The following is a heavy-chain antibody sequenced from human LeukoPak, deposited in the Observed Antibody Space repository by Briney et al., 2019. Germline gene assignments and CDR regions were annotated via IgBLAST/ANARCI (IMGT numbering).Heavy chain of an antibody. CDR3: ARALIIGTTFYYYMDV. Sequence: KPGGSLRLSCAASGFTFSSYSMNWVRQAPGKGLEWVSSITFSSGYIYYADSVKGRFTISRDNAKSSLYLQMSSLRAEDTAVYYCARALIIGTTFYYYMDVWGRGTTVTVSS. CDR1: GFTFSSYS. V-gene: IGHV3-21*01. CDR2: ITFSSGYI. J-gene: IGHJ6*03. D-gene: IGHD1-7*01.